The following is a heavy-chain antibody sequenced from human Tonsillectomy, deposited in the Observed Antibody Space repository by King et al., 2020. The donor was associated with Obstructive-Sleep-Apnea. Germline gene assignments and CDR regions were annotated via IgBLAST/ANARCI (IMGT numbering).Heavy chain of an antibody. D-gene: IGHD5-18*01. CDR1: GFTFTSYG. Sequence: QVQLVESGGGVVQPGGSLRLSCAASGFTFTSYGMHWVRQAPGKGLEWVAFIRYDGSNIYYADSVKGRFTISRDNSKNTLYLQMNSLRAEDTAGYYCAKDFDWEYSYGLDPNFDFWGQGTLVTVSS. CDR3: AKDFDWEYSYGLDPNFDF. V-gene: IGHV3-30*02. CDR2: IRYDGSNI. J-gene: IGHJ4*02.